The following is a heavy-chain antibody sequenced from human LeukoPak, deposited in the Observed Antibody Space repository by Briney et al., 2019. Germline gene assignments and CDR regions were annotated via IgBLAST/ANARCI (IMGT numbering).Heavy chain of an antibody. CDR3: ARHWSGSYDY. Sequence: SETLSLTCTVSGGSISSGGYYWSWIRQPPGKGLEWIGYIYYSGSTNYNPSLKSRVTISVDTSKNQFSLKLSSVTAADTAVYYCARHWSGSYDYWGQGTLVTVSS. D-gene: IGHD1-26*01. CDR1: GGSISSGGYY. V-gene: IGHV4-61*08. CDR2: IYYSGST. J-gene: IGHJ4*02.